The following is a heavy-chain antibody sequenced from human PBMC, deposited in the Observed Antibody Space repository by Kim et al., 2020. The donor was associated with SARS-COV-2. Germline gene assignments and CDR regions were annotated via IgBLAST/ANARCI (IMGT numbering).Heavy chain of an antibody. D-gene: IGHD3-10*01. J-gene: IGHJ4*02. CDR3: ARGQGDYGSGSYDY. Sequence: SETLSLTCAVYGGSFSGYYWSWIRQPPGKGLEWIGEINHSGSTNYNPSLKSRVTISVDTSKNQFSLKLSSVTAADTAVYYCARGQGDYGSGSYDYWGQGTLVTVSS. CDR2: INHSGST. V-gene: IGHV4-34*01. CDR1: GGSFSGYY.